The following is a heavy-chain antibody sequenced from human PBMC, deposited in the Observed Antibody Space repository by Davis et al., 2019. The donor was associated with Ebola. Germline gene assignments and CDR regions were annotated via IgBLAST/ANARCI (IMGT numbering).Heavy chain of an antibody. D-gene: IGHD3-22*01. CDR2: INHSGST. CDR3: ARGPGYYYDSSGYYSSYYYMDV. J-gene: IGHJ6*03. Sequence: PSATLSLTCAVYGGSFSGYYWSWIRQPPGKGLEWIGEINHSGSTNYNPSLKSRVTLSVDTSKNQFSLKLSSVNAADTAVYYCARGPGYYYDSSGYYSSYYYMDVWGKGTTVTVSS. V-gene: IGHV4-34*01. CDR1: GGSFSGYY.